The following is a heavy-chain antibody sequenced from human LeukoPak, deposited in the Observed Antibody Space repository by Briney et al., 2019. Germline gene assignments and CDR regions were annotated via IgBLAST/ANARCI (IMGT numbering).Heavy chain of an antibody. Sequence: PGGSLRLSCAASGFTFSSYAMTWVRQAPGKGLEWVSAISGSGGTTHYADSVKGRFTISRDNSKNTLYLQMDSLRAEDTAVYFCAKENYYGSGSSRYDYWGQGTLVTVSS. CDR1: GFTFSSYA. J-gene: IGHJ4*02. CDR2: ISGSGGTT. D-gene: IGHD3-10*01. CDR3: AKENYYGSGSSRYDY. V-gene: IGHV3-23*01.